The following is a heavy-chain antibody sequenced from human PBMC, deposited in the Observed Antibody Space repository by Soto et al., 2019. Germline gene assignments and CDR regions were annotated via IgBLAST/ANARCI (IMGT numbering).Heavy chain of an antibody. CDR1: GGSFSGYY. J-gene: IGHJ6*02. V-gene: IGHV4-34*01. Sequence: LSLPCAVSGGSFSGYYWGWVRQPPGKGLEWVGEINYSGSTNYNPSLKRRVTISVDTSKNQVSLKVTSVTAADTAMYYCARRNYFYALDVWGQGTTVTVSS. CDR3: ARRNYFYALDV. CDR2: INYSGST.